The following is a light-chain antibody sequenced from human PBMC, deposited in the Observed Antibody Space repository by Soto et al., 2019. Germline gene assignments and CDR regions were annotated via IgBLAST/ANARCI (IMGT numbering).Light chain of an antibody. CDR3: QQFASSPWT. CDR1: QSVSSSH. V-gene: IGKV3-20*01. Sequence: ETVLTQSPGTLSLSPGERATLSCRASQSVSSSHLTWYQQKPGQAPRLLIYGASSRATGIPDRFSGSGSGTDFTLTISRLEPEDFALYYCQQFASSPWTFGQGTTVDIK. J-gene: IGKJ1*01. CDR2: GAS.